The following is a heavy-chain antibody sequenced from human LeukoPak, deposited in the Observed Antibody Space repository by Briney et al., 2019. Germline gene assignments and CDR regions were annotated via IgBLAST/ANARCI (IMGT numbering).Heavy chain of an antibody. D-gene: IGHD6-13*01. Sequence: PSETLSLTCAVYDVSFSGYYWSWIRQPPGKGLEWIGEINHSGSTNYNPSLKSRVTISVDTSKNQFSLNLRSETAADTAVYYCARVERIAAAYWGQGTLVTVSS. CDR1: DVSFSGYY. J-gene: IGHJ4*02. CDR3: ARVERIAAAY. CDR2: INHSGST. V-gene: IGHV4-34*01.